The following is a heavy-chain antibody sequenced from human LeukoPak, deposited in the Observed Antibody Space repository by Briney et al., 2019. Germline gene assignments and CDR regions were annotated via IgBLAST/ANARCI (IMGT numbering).Heavy chain of an antibody. CDR3: ARRHYYDSSSAIGMDV. V-gene: IGHV1-46*01. CDR1: GYTFTSYY. J-gene: IGHJ6*02. Sequence: ASVKVSCKASGYTFTSYYMHWVRQAPGQGLEWMGIINPSGGSTSYAQKFQGRVTITADESTSTAYMELSSLRSEDTAVYYCARRHYYDSSSAIGMDVWGQGTTVTVSS. D-gene: IGHD3-22*01. CDR2: INPSGGST.